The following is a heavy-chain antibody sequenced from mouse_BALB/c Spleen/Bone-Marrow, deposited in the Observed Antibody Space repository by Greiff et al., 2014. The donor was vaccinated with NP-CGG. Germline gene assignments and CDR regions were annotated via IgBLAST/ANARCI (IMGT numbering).Heavy chain of an antibody. CDR2: IDPANGNT. J-gene: IGHJ3*01. CDR1: GFNIKDTY. Sequence: VQLQQSGAELVKPGASVKLSCTASGFNIKDTYMPWVKQRHEKGLEWIGRIDPANGNTKYDPKFQGKATITADTSSNTAYLQLSSLTSEDTAVYYCASYYYGSSRFAYWGQGTLVTVSA. D-gene: IGHD1-1*01. V-gene: IGHV14-3*02. CDR3: ASYYYGSSRFAY.